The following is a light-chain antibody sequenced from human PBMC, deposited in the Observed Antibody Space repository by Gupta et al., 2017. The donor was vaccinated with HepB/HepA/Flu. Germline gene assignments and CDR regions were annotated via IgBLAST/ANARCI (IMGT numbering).Light chain of an antibody. J-gene: IGKJ4*01. CDR2: AAS. CDR1: KDIRSE. V-gene: IGKV1-12*01. Sequence: IQITQSPSSVSAFVCDTVTITCRANKDIRSELAWYQQKPGKAPKLLIYAASSLQSGVPSRFSGSGSGTDFVLTISSLQPEDFATYYCQQDNTYPLTFGGGTKVEIK. CDR3: QQDNTYPLT.